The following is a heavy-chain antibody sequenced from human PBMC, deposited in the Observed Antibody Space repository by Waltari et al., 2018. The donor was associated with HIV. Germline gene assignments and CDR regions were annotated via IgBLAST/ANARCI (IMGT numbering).Heavy chain of an antibody. V-gene: IGHV3-33*01. J-gene: IGHJ6*02. D-gene: IGHD2-15*01. CDR2: IWYDGTNK. Sequence: LGACEVGPDQPGGTVGLCCAARGLSVRRYGRPCVRQAPGKGLGWVAFIWYDGTNKNYPDSVKGRFTIARDNSKNTLYLQMNSLRAEDTAVYYCARDRSEGGGYYDYGWDVWGQGTTVTVSS. CDR3: ARDRSEGGGYYDYGWDV. CDR1: GLSVRRYG.